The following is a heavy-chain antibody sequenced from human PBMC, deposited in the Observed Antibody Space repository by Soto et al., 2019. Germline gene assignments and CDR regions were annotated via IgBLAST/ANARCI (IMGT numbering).Heavy chain of an antibody. V-gene: IGHV4-38-2*01. CDR2: IYHSGST. J-gene: IGHJ6*01. Sequence: PSETLSLTCAVSGYSISSGYYWGWIRQPPGKGLEWIGSIYHSGSTYYNPSLKSRVTISVDTSKNQFSLKLSSVTAADTAVYSCASYDFWSGSNGMDVCGQGTRVT. CDR1: GYSISSGYY. CDR3: ASYDFWSGSNGMDV. D-gene: IGHD3-3*01.